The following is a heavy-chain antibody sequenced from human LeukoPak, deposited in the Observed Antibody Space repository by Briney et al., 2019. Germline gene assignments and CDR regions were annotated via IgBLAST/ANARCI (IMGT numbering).Heavy chain of an antibody. CDR1: GGSISSYY. D-gene: IGHD4-17*01. V-gene: IGHV4-59*08. CDR2: IFYSGST. CDR3: ARTPYDDGKFDY. J-gene: IGHJ4*02. Sequence: PSETLSLTCTVSGGSISSYYWSCVRQPPGKGLEWIGYIFYSGSTNYNPSLKSRVTISIDTSKNQFSLNLSSVTAADTAVYYCARTPYDDGKFDYWGQGTLVTVSS.